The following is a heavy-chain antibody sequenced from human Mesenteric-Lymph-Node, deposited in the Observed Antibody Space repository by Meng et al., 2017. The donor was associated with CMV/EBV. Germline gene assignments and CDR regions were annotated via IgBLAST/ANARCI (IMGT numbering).Heavy chain of an antibody. CDR3: ARGSSYDILTGYFDY. CDR1: GWSFSGYY. V-gene: IGHV4-34*01. D-gene: IGHD3-9*01. J-gene: IGHJ4*02. Sequence: QGRLHQGGAGLLKPSEALSVTCAVYGWSFSGYYWNWIRQSPEKGLEWIGEINHSGSTTYNPSFTSRIIISVDTSTNQISLNMSSVTAADTAVYYCARGSSYDILTGYFDYWGQGALVTVSS. CDR2: INHSGST.